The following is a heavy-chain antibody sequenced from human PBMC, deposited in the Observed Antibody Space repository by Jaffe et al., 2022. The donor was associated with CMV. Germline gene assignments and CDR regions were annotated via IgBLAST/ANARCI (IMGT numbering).Heavy chain of an antibody. J-gene: IGHJ4*02. Sequence: QVQLQESGPGLVKPSETLSLTCTVSGGSISGYYWSWIRQPPGKGLEWIGYVSSSGSTNYNPSLKSRVTISVDTSKNHFSLKLNSVTAADTALYYCAQSRYPGYHFDYWGQGTLVTVSS. CDR1: GGSISGYY. V-gene: IGHV4-59*01. CDR2: VSSSGST. D-gene: IGHD6-25*01. CDR3: AQSRYPGYHFDY.